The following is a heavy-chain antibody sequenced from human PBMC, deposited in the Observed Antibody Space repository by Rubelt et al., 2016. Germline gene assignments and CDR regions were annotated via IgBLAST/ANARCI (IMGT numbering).Heavy chain of an antibody. D-gene: IGHD6-13*01. CDR1: GFTFSSYS. CDR3: ARDDSNSRVVDFDY. V-gene: IGHV3-74*01. J-gene: IGHJ4*02. CDR2: INGDGSST. Sequence: GSLRLSCEASGFTFSSYSMHWVRQDPGKGLVWVSRINGDGSSTSYADSVKSRFTISRDNAKNTLYLQMNSLRAADTAVYYCARDDSNSRVVDFDYWGQGTLVTVSS.